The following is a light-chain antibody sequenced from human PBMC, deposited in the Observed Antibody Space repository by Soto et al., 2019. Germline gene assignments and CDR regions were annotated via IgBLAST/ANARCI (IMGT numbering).Light chain of an antibody. CDR3: QKYNSAPLT. V-gene: IGKV1-27*01. CDR2: ATS. CDR1: QGIAPY. Sequence: DVQMTQSPSSLSAFVGDRVTITCRASQGIAPYLAWFQQKPGQVTKLLIYATSTLQSGLPSRFSGSGSGTEYTLTINRPQPEDVVTYYCQKYNSAPLTFGGGTKVEIK. J-gene: IGKJ4*01.